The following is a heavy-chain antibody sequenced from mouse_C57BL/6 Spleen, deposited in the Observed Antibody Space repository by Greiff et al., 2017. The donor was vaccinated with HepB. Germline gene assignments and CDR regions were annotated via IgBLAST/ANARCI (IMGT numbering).Heavy chain of an antibody. CDR2: IDTEDGDT. D-gene: IGHD1-1*01. J-gene: IGHJ4*01. CDR3: TTANTVGATYDAMDY. Sequence: VQLKQSGAALVRPGASVKLSCTASGFNIKDYYMHWVKQRPEQGLAWIGRIDTEDGDTESAPKFQGKATLTADTSSNTAYLQLSSLTSEDTAVYYCTTANTVGATYDAMDYGGQGTAVTVAS. CDR1: GFNIKDYY. V-gene: IGHV14-1*01.